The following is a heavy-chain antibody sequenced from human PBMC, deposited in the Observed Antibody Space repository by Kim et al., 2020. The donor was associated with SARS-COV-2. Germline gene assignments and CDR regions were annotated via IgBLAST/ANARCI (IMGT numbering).Heavy chain of an antibody. CDR3: ARLLWFGESLFDP. CDR1: GGSISSSNW. J-gene: IGHJ5*02. CDR2: IHHSGST. V-gene: IGHV4-4*02. D-gene: IGHD3-10*01. Sequence: SETLSLTCAVSGGSISSSNWWSWVRQPPGKGLEWIGEIHHSGSTNYNPSPKSRVTISVDKSKNQFSLKLSSVTAADTAVYYCARLLWFGESLFDPWGQGTLVTVSS.